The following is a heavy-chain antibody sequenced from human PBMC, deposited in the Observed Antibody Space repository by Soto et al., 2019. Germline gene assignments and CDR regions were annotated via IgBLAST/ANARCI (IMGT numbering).Heavy chain of an antibody. CDR3: AREILTDSSSDGMDV. CDR1: GFTFSSYA. D-gene: IGHD6-6*01. J-gene: IGHJ6*02. Sequence: QVQLVESGGGVVQPGRSLRLSCAASGFTFSSYAMHWVRQAPGKGLEWVAVISDDGSNKYYADSVKGRFTISRDNSKNTLYLQMNRLRAEDTDVYYCAREILTDSSSDGMDVWGQGTTVTVSS. V-gene: IGHV3-30-3*01. CDR2: ISDDGSNK.